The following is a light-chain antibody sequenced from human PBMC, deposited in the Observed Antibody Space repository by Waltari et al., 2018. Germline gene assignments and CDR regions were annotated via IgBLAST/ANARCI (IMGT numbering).Light chain of an antibody. CDR2: GAT. CDR3: QQTNSIPLT. J-gene: IGKJ4*01. Sequence: DIQMTQSPSALSASVGDSVTITCRASQNIHKLLNWYQQKPGKAPKLLIYGATKLQSGVPSRFSGSGYGTDFTLIISSLQPEDFASYYCQQTNSIPLTFGGGTKVDIK. V-gene: IGKV1-39*01. CDR1: QNIHKL.